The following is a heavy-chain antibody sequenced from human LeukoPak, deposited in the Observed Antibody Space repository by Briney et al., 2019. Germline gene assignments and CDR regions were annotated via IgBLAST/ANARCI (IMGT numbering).Heavy chain of an antibody. CDR2: IYSSGST. V-gene: IGHV4-4*07. D-gene: IGHD1-26*01. CDR1: GGSISSYY. CDR3: ARDFTDSGSSLVYYYYYYMDV. Sequence: SETLSLTCTVSGGSISSYYWSWIRQPAGKGLEWIGRIYSSGSTNYNPSLKSRVTMSVDTSKNQFSLKLSSVTAADTAVYYCARDFTDSGSSLVYYYYYYMDVWGKGTTVTVSS. J-gene: IGHJ6*03.